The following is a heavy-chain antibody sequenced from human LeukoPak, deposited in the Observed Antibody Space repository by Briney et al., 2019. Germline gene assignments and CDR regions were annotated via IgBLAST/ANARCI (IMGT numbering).Heavy chain of an antibody. CDR1: GYTFTSYG. CDR3: ASPSAYYDAFDI. J-gene: IGHJ3*02. V-gene: IGHV1-18*01. D-gene: IGHD3-22*01. Sequence: ASVKVSCKASGYTFTSYGISWVRQAPGQGLEWMGWISAYNGNTNYAQKLQGRVTMTTDTSTSTAYMELSSLRSEDTAVFYCASPSAYYDAFDIWGQGTMVTVSS. CDR2: ISAYNGNT.